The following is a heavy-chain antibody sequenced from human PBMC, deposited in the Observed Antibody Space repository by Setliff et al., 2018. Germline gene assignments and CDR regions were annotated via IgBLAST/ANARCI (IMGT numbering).Heavy chain of an antibody. CDR3: ARDRYCSSASCYATQYNWFDP. D-gene: IGHD2-2*01. Sequence: GGSLRLSCAASGFTFSNYDMNWVRQAPGKGLEWVSYIKSSGSSIYYADSVKGRFTISRDNAKNSLYLQMDSLRAEDTAVYYCARDRYCSSASCYATQYNWFDPWGQGTLVTVSS. CDR1: GFTFSNYD. J-gene: IGHJ5*02. V-gene: IGHV3-48*03. CDR2: IKSSGSSI.